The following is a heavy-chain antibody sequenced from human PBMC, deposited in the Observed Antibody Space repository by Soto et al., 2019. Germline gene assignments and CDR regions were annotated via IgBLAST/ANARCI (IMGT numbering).Heavy chain of an antibody. CDR3: AHNRNWCSGTYYFDY. V-gene: IGHV2-5*02. CDR1: GFSLSPSAVG. CDR2: IYWDDDK. Sequence: QITLKESGPTLVKPTQTLTLTCTFSGFSLSPSAVGVGWIRQPPGKALEWLALIYWDDDKRYSPSLKNRLTITKDTSKNQVVLTMTNMDPVDTATYYCAHNRNWCSGTYYFDYWGQGTLVTVSS. J-gene: IGHJ4*02. D-gene: IGHD3-10*02.